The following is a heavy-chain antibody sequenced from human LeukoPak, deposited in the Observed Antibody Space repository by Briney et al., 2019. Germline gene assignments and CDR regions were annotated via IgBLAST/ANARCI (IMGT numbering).Heavy chain of an antibody. D-gene: IGHD4-17*01. CDR1: GFTFSSYA. CDR2: ISGSGGST. J-gene: IGHJ3*02. Sequence: TGGSLRLSCAASGFTFSSYAMSWVRQAPGKGLEWVSAISGSGGSTYYADSVKGRFTISRDNSKNTLYLQMNSLRAEDTAVYYCAKDRDYGDYNDAFDIWGQGTMVTVSS. CDR3: AKDRDYGDYNDAFDI. V-gene: IGHV3-23*01.